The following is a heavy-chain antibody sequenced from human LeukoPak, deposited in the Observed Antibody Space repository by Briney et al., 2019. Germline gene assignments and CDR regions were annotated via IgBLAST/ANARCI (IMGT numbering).Heavy chain of an antibody. Sequence: GGSLTLSCAASGFTFSDYAMSWVRQAPGKGLEWVSTASYYVGKQYHADSVRGRFTVSRDNSRNTVSLQMSSLRVEDTGIYYCAKAGIGADGAGFLCEYWGQGTLITVSS. J-gene: IGHJ4*02. CDR2: ASYYVGKQ. CDR1: GFTFSDYA. CDR3: AKAGIGADGAGFLCEY. V-gene: IGHV3-23*01. D-gene: IGHD1-1*01.